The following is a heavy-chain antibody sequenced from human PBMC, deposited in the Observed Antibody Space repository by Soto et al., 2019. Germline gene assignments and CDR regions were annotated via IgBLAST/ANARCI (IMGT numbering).Heavy chain of an antibody. J-gene: IGHJ6*02. D-gene: IGHD2-2*01. Sequence: GSLRLSCAASGFTFSSYGMHWVRQAPGKGLEWVAVISYDGSNKYYADSVKGRFTISRDNSKNTLYLQMNSLRAEDTAVYYCAKSGVVPAAKNNYYYGMDVWGQGTTVTVSS. CDR1: GFTFSSYG. CDR3: AKSGVVPAAKNNYYYGMDV. CDR2: ISYDGSNK. V-gene: IGHV3-30*18.